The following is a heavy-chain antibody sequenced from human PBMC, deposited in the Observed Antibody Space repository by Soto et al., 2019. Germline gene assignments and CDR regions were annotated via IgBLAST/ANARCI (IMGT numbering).Heavy chain of an antibody. V-gene: IGHV4-59*12. Sequence: PSETLSLTCTVSGGSISSYYWSWIRQPPGKGLEWIGYIYYSGSTNYNPSLKSRVTISVDTSKNQFSLKLSSVTAADTAVYYCARVGGSYGGRFDYWGQGTLVTVSS. D-gene: IGHD1-26*01. J-gene: IGHJ4*02. CDR2: IYYSGST. CDR3: ARVGGSYGGRFDY. CDR1: GGSISSYY.